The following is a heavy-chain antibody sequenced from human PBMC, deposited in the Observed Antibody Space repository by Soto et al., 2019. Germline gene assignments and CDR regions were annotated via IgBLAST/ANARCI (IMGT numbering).Heavy chain of an antibody. V-gene: IGHV1-18*01. CDR3: ARDFTGWPPDGVDY. J-gene: IGHJ4*02. CDR2: ISAYNGNT. CDR1: GFTFTSYA. Sequence: QVQLVQSGTEVKKPGASVKVSCKASGFTFTSYAISWVRQAPGQGLEWMGWISAYNGNTNYAQKLQGRVTMTTDASTTTAYMELRSLRYDDTAVYYCARDFTGWPPDGVDYWGQGTLVTVSS. D-gene: IGHD3-16*01.